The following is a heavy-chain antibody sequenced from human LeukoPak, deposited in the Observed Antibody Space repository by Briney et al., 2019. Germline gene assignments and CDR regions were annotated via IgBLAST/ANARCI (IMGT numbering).Heavy chain of an antibody. V-gene: IGHV4-4*07. J-gene: IGHJ4*02. CDR1: GGSISSYY. CDR2: IYTSGST. Sequence: SETLSLTCTVSGGSISSYYWSWIRQPAGKGLEWIGRIYTSGSTNYNPSLKSRVTMSVDTSKNQFSLKLSSVTAADTAVYYCARRFDFVYDYVYYFDSWGQGTLVTVSS. CDR3: ARRFDFVYDYVYYFDS. D-gene: IGHD5/OR15-5a*01.